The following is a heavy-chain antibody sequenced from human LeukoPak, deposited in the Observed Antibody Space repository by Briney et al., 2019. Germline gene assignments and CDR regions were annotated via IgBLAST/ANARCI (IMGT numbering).Heavy chain of an antibody. CDR3: ARDPEQWLGYWYFDL. V-gene: IGHV3-11*01. Sequence: PGGPLSLSCAASGFTFSHYHMSWPRHAPGKGLGWASYISSGGSTIYYADSVKGRFTISRDNAKSSLYLQMNSLRAEDTAVYYCARDPEQWLGYWYFDLWGPGTLLTVSS. D-gene: IGHD6-19*01. CDR1: GFTFSHYH. J-gene: IGHJ2*01. CDR2: ISSGGSTI.